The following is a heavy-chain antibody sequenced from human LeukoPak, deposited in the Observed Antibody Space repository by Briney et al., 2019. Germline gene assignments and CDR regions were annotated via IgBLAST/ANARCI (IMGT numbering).Heavy chain of an antibody. CDR3: AKDLSYSSRYYFDY. CDR2: ISGSGGST. CDR1: GFTFSSYD. Sequence: GGSLRLSCAASGFTFSSYDVIWVRQAPGKGLEGVSAISGSGGSTFYADSVKGRFTISRDNSKNTLYLQMNSLRAEDTAVYYCAKDLSYSSRYYFDYWGQGTLVTVSS. V-gene: IGHV3-23*01. J-gene: IGHJ4*02. D-gene: IGHD6-19*01.